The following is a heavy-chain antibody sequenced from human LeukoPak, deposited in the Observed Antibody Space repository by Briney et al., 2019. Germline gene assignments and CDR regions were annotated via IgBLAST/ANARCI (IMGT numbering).Heavy chain of an antibody. Sequence: ASVKVSCKASGYTFTGYHIHWVRQAPGQGLEWMGRINPNSGGTNYAQKFQGRVTMTRDTSISTAYMELSRLRSDDTAVYYCARDFCEARPEYYFDYWGQGTLVTVSS. CDR1: GYTFTGYH. CDR3: ARDFCEARPEYYFDY. D-gene: IGHD6-6*01. V-gene: IGHV1-2*06. CDR2: INPNSGGT. J-gene: IGHJ4*02.